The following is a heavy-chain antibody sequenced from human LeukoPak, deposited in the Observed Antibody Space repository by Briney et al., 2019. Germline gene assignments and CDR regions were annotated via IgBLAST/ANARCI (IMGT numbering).Heavy chain of an antibody. J-gene: IGHJ4*02. Sequence: NAGGSLRLSCVGSGFSFSGYWLDWVRQAPGQGLEWVASFSTTNFYIYYADSVQGRFTISRDNAKNSLYLEMNSLRADDTAVYYCARDRCSGGTCYSHPSYFDLWGQGTLVTVSS. CDR2: FSTTNFYI. V-gene: IGHV3-21*01. CDR3: ARDRCSGGTCYSHPSYFDL. D-gene: IGHD2-15*01. CDR1: GFSFSGYW.